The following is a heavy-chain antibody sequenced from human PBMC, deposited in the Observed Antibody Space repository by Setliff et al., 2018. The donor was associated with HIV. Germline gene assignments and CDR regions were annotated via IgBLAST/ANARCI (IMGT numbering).Heavy chain of an antibody. J-gene: IGHJ4*02. V-gene: IGHV4-34*01. D-gene: IGHD3-22*01. CDR1: GGSFSGYS. CDR2: VYHSGSS. Sequence: SETLSLTCAVYGGSFSGYSWSWIRQPPGKGPEWIGEVYHSGSSNYNPSLKSRVTISVDTSKKQFSLKLSSVTAADTAVYHCARVADSSGYYHLDYWGQGTLVTVAS. CDR3: ARVADSSGYYHLDY.